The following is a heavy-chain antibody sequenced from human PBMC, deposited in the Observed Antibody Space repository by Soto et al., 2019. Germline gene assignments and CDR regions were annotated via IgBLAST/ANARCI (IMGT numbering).Heavy chain of an antibody. J-gene: IGHJ6*02. CDR3: ARHAYDFWSGHPNPRYYYGMDV. CDR2: IYPDDSNT. D-gene: IGHD3-3*01. Sequence: GESLKISCKGSGYSFTSYWIGWVRQMPGKGLKWMGIIYPDDSNTRYSPSLQGQVTISVDKSISTAYLQWSSLKATDTAMYYCARHAYDFWSGHPNPRYYYGMDVWGQGTTVTVSS. CDR1: GYSFTSYW. V-gene: IGHV5-51*01.